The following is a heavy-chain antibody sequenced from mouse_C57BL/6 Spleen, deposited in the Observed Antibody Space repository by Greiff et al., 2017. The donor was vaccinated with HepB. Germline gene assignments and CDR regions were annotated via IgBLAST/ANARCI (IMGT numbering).Heavy chain of an antibody. Sequence: QVQLQQPGAELVRPGTSVKLSCKASGYTFTSYWMHWVKQRPGQGLEWIGVIDPSDSYTNYNQKFKGKATLTVDTSSSTAYMQLSSLTSEDSAVYYCARRSYVRGYYAMDYWGQGTSVTVSS. CDR1: GYTFTSYW. V-gene: IGHV1-59*01. J-gene: IGHJ4*01. CDR2: IDPSDSYT. CDR3: ARRSYVRGYYAMDY. D-gene: IGHD1-1*01.